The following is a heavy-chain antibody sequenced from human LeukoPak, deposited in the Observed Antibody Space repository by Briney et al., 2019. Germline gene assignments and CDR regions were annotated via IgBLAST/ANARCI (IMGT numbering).Heavy chain of an antibody. Sequence: GGSLRLSCAASGFTFSSYGMNWVRQAPGKGLEWVSSISSSSSYIYYADSVKGRFTISRDNAKNSLYLQMNSLRAEDTAVYYCARERSAAGTPFEDYWGQGTLVTVSS. D-gene: IGHD6-13*01. V-gene: IGHV3-21*01. CDR1: GFTFSSYG. J-gene: IGHJ4*02. CDR3: ARERSAAGTPFEDY. CDR2: ISSSSSYI.